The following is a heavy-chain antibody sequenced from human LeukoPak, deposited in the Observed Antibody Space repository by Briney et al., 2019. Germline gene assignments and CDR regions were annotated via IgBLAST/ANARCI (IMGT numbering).Heavy chain of an antibody. CDR1: GYAFTYYY. Sequence: ASVKVSCKASGYAFTYYYIHWVRQAPGQGLEWMGIINPSGGSTSYAQKFQGRVIMTRDTSTSTVYMELRSLRSDDTAVYYCAKNKWESWFDPWGQGTLVTVSS. J-gene: IGHJ5*02. D-gene: IGHD1-26*01. CDR3: AKNKWESWFDP. V-gene: IGHV1-46*01. CDR2: INPSGGST.